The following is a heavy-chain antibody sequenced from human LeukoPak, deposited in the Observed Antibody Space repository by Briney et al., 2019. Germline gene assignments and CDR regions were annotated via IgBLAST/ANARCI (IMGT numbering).Heavy chain of an antibody. J-gene: IGHJ4*02. D-gene: IGHD6-6*01. V-gene: IGHV1-2*02. CDR3: ASFPLAARRPYYFDY. CDR2: INPNSGGT. Sequence: GASVKVSCKASGYTFTGYYMHWVRQAPGQGLEWMGWINPNSGGTNYAQKFQGRVTMTRDTSISTAYMELSRLRSDDTAVYYCASFPLAARRPYYFDYWGQGTLVTVSS. CDR1: GYTFTGYY.